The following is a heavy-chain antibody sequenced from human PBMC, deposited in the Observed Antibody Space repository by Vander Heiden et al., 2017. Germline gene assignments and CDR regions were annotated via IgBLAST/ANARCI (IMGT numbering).Heavy chain of an antibody. CDR2: IYPDNSAT. J-gene: IGHJ4*02. D-gene: IGHD4-17*01. CDR3: AKHSYGDGAFF. CDR1: AYSFVSYW. Sequence: EVQLVQSGAELKKPGEALKISCRASAYSFVSYWIGWVRQVPWKGLEWMGVIYPDNSATRYSPAFQGQVTISADKSSNTAFLQWSSLKASDTAIYYCAKHSYGDGAFFWGQGTLVTVSS. V-gene: IGHV5-51*01.